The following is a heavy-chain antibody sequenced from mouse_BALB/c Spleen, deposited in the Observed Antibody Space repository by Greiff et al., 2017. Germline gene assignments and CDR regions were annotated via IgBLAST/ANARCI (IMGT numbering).Heavy chain of an antibody. V-gene: IGHV2-6-5*01. CDR2: IWGGGST. Sequence: VQRVESGPGLVPPSQSLSITCTVSGFSLTDYGVSWIRQPPGKGLEWLGVIWGGGSTYYNSALKSRLSISKDNSKSQVFLKKNRLQTDDTAMYYCAKRPQRYGDWYFDVWGAGTTVTVSS. D-gene: IGHD1-2*01. J-gene: IGHJ1*01. CDR3: AKRPQRYGDWYFDV. CDR1: GFSLTDYG.